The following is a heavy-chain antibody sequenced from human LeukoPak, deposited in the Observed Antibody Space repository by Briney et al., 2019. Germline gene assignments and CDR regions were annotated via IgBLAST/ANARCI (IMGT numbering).Heavy chain of an antibody. CDR1: GGSISGYY. CDR3: ARTKEAPYYDFWSGFHQYYFDY. J-gene: IGHJ4*02. CDR2: INHSGST. Sequence: SETLSLTCTVSGGSISGYYWSWIRQPPGKGLEWIGEINHSGSTNYNPSLKSRVTISVDTSKNQFSLKLSSVTAADTAVYYCARTKEAPYYDFWSGFHQYYFDYWGQGTLVTVSS. D-gene: IGHD3-3*01. V-gene: IGHV4-34*01.